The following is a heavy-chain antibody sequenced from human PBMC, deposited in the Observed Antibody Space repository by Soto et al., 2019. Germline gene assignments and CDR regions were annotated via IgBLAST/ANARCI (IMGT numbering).Heavy chain of an antibody. CDR1: GGSISSYY. CDR3: ARGTLYSSSWLYTWGWFDP. CDR2: IYYSGST. D-gene: IGHD6-13*01. V-gene: IGHV4-59*01. J-gene: IGHJ5*02. Sequence: SETLSLTCTVSGGSISSYYWSWIRQPPGKGLEWIGYIYYSGSTNYNPSLKSRVTISVDTSKNQFSLKLSSVTAADTAVYYCARGTLYSSSWLYTWGWFDPWGQGTLVTV.